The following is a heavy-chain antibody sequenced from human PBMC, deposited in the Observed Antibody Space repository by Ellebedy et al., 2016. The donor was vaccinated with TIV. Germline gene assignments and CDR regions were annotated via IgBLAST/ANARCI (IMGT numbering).Heavy chain of an antibody. D-gene: IGHD2-2*01. J-gene: IGHJ4*02. V-gene: IGHV1-18*01. Sequence: AASVKVSCKASGYTFTSYGISWVRQAPGQGLEWMGWISAYNGNTNSAQNLQGRVTMTTDTSTSTAYMELRSLRSDDTAIYYCARSRIQYCSSTTCYAGLADYWGQGTLVTVSS. CDR3: ARSRIQYCSSTTCYAGLADY. CDR2: ISAYNGNT. CDR1: GYTFTSYG.